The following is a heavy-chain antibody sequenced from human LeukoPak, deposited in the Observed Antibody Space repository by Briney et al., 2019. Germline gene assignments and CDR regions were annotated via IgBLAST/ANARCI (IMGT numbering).Heavy chain of an antibody. Sequence: GGSLRLSCAASGITFSNAWMSWVRQAPGKGLEWVGRIKSKTDGGTTDYAAPVKGRFTISRDDSKNTLYLQMNSLKTEDTAVYYCTTDLAPFYRYGMDVWGQGTTVTVSS. CDR2: IKSKTDGGTT. CDR3: TTDLAPFYRYGMDV. V-gene: IGHV3-15*01. CDR1: GITFSNAW. D-gene: IGHD1-26*01. J-gene: IGHJ6*02.